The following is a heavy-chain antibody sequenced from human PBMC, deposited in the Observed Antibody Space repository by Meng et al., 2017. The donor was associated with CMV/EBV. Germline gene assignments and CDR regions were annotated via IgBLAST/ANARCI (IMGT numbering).Heavy chain of an antibody. CDR2: IYYSGSP. Sequence: QVPLQGSGPGPVNPSATLSLTCTVSGGSISSYYWSWIRQPAGKGLEWIGRIYYSGSPNYNPSLKSRVTMSVDTSKNQFSLKLSSVTAADTAVYYCARSMVVAGDWFDPWGQGTLVTVSS. V-gene: IGHV4-4*07. J-gene: IGHJ5*02. CDR3: ARSMVVAGDWFDP. CDR1: GGSISSYY. D-gene: IGHD2-15*01.